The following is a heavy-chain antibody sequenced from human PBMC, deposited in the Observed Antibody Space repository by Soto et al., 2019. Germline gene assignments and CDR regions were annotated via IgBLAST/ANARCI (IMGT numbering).Heavy chain of an antibody. CDR1: GGSISSYY. CDR3: ARVNTMVRGVIIRWFDP. J-gene: IGHJ5*02. Sequence: PSETLSLTCTVSGGSISSYYWSWIRQPPGKGLEWIGYIYYSGSTNYNPSLKSRVTISVDTSKNQFSLKLSSVTAADTAVYYCARVNTMVRGVIIRWFDPWGQGTLVTVSS. CDR2: IYYSGST. D-gene: IGHD3-10*01. V-gene: IGHV4-59*01.